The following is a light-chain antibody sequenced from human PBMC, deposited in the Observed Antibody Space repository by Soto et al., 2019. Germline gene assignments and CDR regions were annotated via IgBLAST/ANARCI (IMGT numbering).Light chain of an antibody. CDR2: AAS. Sequence: DVQMTQSPSSLSASVGDRVTITCRASQSISSYLNWYQQKPGKAPKLLIYAASSLQSGVPSRFSGSGSGTDFTLTISSLQPEDFATYYCQQSYSTLITSGQGTRPEIK. V-gene: IGKV1-39*01. CDR3: QQSYSTLIT. J-gene: IGKJ5*01. CDR1: QSISSY.